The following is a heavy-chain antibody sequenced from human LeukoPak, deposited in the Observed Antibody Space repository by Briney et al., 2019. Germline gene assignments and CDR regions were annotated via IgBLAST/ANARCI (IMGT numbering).Heavy chain of an antibody. CDR3: ATALAVAGPA. J-gene: IGHJ4*02. CDR2: INHSGST. CDR1: GGSFSGYY. Sequence: SETLSLTCAVYGGSFSGYYWSWIRQPPGKGLEWIGEINHSGSTNYNPSLKSRVTISVDTSKNQFSLKLSSVTAADTAVYYCATALAVAGPAWGQRTLVTVSS. V-gene: IGHV4-34*01. D-gene: IGHD6-19*01.